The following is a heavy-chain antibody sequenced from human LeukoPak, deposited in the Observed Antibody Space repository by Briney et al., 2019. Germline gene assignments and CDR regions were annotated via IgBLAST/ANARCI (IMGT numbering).Heavy chain of an antibody. V-gene: IGHV4-59*01. CDR1: GGSISSYY. Sequence: SDTLSLTCTVCGGSISSYYWSWIRQPPGKGLEWIGYIYYSGSTNYNPSLKSRVTISVDTSKNQFSLKLSSVTAADTAVYYCARIGEQWLASFDYWGQGTLVTVSS. CDR3: ARIGEQWLASFDY. J-gene: IGHJ4*02. D-gene: IGHD6-19*01. CDR2: IYYSGST.